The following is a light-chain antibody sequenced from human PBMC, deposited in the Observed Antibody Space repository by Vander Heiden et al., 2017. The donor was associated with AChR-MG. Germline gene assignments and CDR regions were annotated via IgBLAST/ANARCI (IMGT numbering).Light chain of an antibody. J-gene: IGLJ1*01. V-gene: IGLV3-19*01. CDR1: SLRSYY. CDR2: GKN. Sequence: SSALTQYPAVSVALGQTVRITCQGDSLRSYYASWYQQKPGQAPVLVIYGKNNRPSGIPDRFSGSSSGNTASLTITGAQAEDEADYYCNSRDSSGNHLVFGTGTKVTVL. CDR3: NSRDSSGNHLV.